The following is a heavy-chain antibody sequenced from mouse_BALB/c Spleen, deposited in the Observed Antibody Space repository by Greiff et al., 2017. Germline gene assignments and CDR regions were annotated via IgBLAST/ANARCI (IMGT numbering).Heavy chain of an antibody. CDR1: GFTFNTYA. Sequence: EVKLVESGGGLVQPKGSLKLSCAASGFTFNTYAMNWVRQAPGKGLEWVARIRSKSNNYATYYADSVKDRFTISRDDSQSMLYLQMNNLKTEDTAMYYCVRDEAYYGYWFAYWGQGTLVTVSA. V-gene: IGHV10-1*02. CDR2: IRSKSNNYAT. CDR3: VRDEAYYGYWFAY. D-gene: IGHD1-2*01. J-gene: IGHJ3*01.